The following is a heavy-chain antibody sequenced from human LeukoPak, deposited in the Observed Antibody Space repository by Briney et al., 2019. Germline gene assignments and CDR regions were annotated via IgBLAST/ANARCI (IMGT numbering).Heavy chain of an antibody. J-gene: IGHJ4*02. Sequence: ASVKVSCKASGYTFTRYDINWVRQATGQGLEWMGWMNPNSVNTGYAQKSQGRVTITRNTSISTAYMELSSLRSEGTAVYYCARDLSSGWEDYFDYWGQGTLVTVSS. V-gene: IGHV1-8*03. CDR3: ARDLSSGWEDYFDY. CDR1: GYTFTRYD. CDR2: MNPNSVNT. D-gene: IGHD6-19*01.